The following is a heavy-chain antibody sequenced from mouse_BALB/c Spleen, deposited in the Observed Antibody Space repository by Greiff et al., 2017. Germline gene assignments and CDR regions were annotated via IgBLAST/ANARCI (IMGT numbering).Heavy chain of an antibody. V-gene: IGHV5-6-3*01. Sequence: EVQLVESGGGLVQPGGSLKLSCAASGFTFSSYTMSWVRQTPEKRLEWVAYISNGGSTYYPDSVKGRFTISRDNAKNTLYLQMSSLKSEDTAMYYCARDWGYDYDEVYYAMDYWGQGTSVTVSS. D-gene: IGHD2-4*01. CDR1: GFTFSSYT. CDR3: ARDWGYDYDEVYYAMDY. CDR2: ISNGGST. J-gene: IGHJ4*01.